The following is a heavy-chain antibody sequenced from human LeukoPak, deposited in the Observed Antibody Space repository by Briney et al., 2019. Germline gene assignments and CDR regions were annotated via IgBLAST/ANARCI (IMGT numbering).Heavy chain of an antibody. D-gene: IGHD2-2*01. CDR2: IYTSGST. CDR1: GGSISSSY. Sequence: RTSETLSLTCTVSGGSISSSYWSWIRQPAGKGLECIGRIYTSGSTNYNPSLKSRVTVSVHTSRNPFSLKLSSVTAADTAVYYCARDLVVPPYNWFDPWGQGTLVTVSS. V-gene: IGHV4-4*07. CDR3: ARDLVVPPYNWFDP. J-gene: IGHJ5*02.